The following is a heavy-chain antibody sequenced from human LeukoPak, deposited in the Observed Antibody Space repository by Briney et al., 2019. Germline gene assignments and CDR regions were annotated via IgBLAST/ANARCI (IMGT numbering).Heavy chain of an antibody. V-gene: IGHV3-7*05. Sequence: GVSLRLSCAASGFTFSSYRMSWLRQAPGKGLEWVANIKQDGSEKYYVDSVKGRFTISRDNAKNTLYLQMNSLRAEDTAVYYCARDPGSYYDFWSEGDWFDPWGQGTLVTVSS. CDR2: IKQDGSEK. J-gene: IGHJ5*02. CDR3: ARDPGSYYDFWSEGDWFDP. D-gene: IGHD3-3*01. CDR1: GFTFSSYR.